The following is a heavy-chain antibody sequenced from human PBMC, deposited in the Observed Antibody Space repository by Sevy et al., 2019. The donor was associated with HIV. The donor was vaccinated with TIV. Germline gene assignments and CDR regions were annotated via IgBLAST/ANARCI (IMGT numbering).Heavy chain of an antibody. V-gene: IGHV1-2*06. CDR2: INPNSGGT. CDR3: SCVVGLRLPFDP. CDR1: GYTFTGYY. J-gene: IGHJ5*02. D-gene: IGHD1-26*01. Sequence: ASVKVSCKASGYTFTGYYMHWVRQAPGQGLEWMGRINPNSGGTNYAQKFQGRVTMTRDTSISTAYMELSRLRSDDTAVYYCSCVVGLRLPFDPWGQGTLVTVSS.